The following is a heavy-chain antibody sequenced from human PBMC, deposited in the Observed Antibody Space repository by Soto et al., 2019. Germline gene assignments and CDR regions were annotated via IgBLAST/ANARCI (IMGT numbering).Heavy chain of an antibody. CDR3: ARLRSGYSSGWYWYFDY. CDR2: IYYSGST. CDR1: GGSISSYY. V-gene: IGHV4-59*01. J-gene: IGHJ4*02. Sequence: SSETLSLTCTVSGGSISSYYWSWIRRPPGKGLEWIGYIYYSGSTNYNPSLKSRVTISVDTSKNQFSLKLSSVTAADTAVYYCARLRSGYSSGWYWYFDYWGQGTLVTVSS. D-gene: IGHD6-19*01.